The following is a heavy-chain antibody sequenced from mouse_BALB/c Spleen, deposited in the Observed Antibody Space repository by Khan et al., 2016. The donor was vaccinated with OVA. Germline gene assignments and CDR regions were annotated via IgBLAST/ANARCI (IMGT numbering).Heavy chain of an antibody. D-gene: IGHD4-1*01. CDR2: IYPGNGDT. J-gene: IGHJ2*01. CDR1: GNTFTSYN. CDR3: VRGNWGYFDY. V-gene: IGHV1-12*01. Sequence: QVQLKQSGAELVKPGASVKMSCKASGNTFTSYNMHWVKQTPGQGLEWIGAIYPGNGDTSYNQKFKGKATLTADKSSSTAYMQLSSLTSEYSSGYYCVRGNWGYFDYWGQGTTLTVSS.